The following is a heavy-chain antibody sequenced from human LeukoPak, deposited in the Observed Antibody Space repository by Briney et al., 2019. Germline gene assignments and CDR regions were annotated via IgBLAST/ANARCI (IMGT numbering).Heavy chain of an antibody. Sequence: SETLSLTCAVYGGSFSDYYWSWIRQPPGKGLEWIGDVNPSGSTNYNPSLKSRVTISADTSKNQFSLKLNSVTAADTAVYYCARLSGGPISWGQGTLVSVSS. D-gene: IGHD2-15*01. J-gene: IGHJ4*02. CDR1: GGSFSDYY. CDR3: ARLSGGPIS. V-gene: IGHV4-34*01. CDR2: VNPSGST.